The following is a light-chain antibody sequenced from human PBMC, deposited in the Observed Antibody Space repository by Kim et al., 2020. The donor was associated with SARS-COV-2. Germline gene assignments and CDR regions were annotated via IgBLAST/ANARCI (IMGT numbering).Light chain of an antibody. CDR3: SSYTSSSRV. CDR2: DVS. V-gene: IGLV2-14*01. J-gene: IGLJ3*02. CDR1: SSDVGGYNY. Sequence: QSALTQPASVSGSPGQSITISCTGTSSDVGGYNYVSWYQQHPGKAPKLMIYDVSKRPSGVSNRFSGSKSGNTASLTISGLQDEDEYDYYCSSYTSSSRVFGGGTQLTVL.